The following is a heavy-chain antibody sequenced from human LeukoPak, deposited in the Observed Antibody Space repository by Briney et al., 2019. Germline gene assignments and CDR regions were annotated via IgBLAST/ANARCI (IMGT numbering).Heavy chain of an antibody. Sequence: PSETLSLTCTVSGGSISSGDYYWSWIRQPPGKGLEWIGYIYYSGSTYYNPSLKSRVTISVDTSKNQFSLKLSSVTAADTAVYYCARMNIVVVPAATFDYWGQGTLVTVSS. CDR1: GGSISSGDYY. CDR3: ARMNIVVVPAATFDY. V-gene: IGHV4-30-4*01. D-gene: IGHD2-2*01. CDR2: IYYSGST. J-gene: IGHJ4*02.